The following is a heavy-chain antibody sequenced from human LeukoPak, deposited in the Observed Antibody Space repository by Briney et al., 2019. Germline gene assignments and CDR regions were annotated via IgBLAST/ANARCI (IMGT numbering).Heavy chain of an antibody. V-gene: IGHV3-74*01. Sequence: GGSLRLSCAASGFTFTNYWMHWVRQGQGKGLVWVSRISNDGSSRHYADSVKGRFTISRDNSKNMMYLQMNSLRAEDTTVYYCASASSHRIAAGGDYWGHGTLVTVSS. J-gene: IGHJ4*01. CDR3: ASASSHRIAAGGDY. CDR2: ISNDGSSR. D-gene: IGHD6-13*01. CDR1: GFTFTNYW.